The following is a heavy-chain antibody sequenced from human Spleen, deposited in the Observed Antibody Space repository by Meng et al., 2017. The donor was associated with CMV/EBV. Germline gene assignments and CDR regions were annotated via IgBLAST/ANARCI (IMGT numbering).Heavy chain of an antibody. CDR3: ARGGTNYFDY. J-gene: IGHJ4*02. CDR1: GFTFSSYS. Sequence: GESLKISCAASGFTFSSYSMNWVRQAPGKGLEWVSSISSSSSYIYYADSVKGRFTISRDNSKNTLYLQMNSLRAEDTAVYYCARGGTNYFDYWGQGTLVTVSS. V-gene: IGHV3-21*01. CDR2: ISSSSSYI. D-gene: IGHD1-1*01.